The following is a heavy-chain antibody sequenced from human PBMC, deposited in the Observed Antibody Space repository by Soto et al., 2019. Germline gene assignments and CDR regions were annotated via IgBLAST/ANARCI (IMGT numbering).Heavy chain of an antibody. D-gene: IGHD6-13*01. CDR3: ARGNPGIAAAGFDY. Sequence: SETLSLTCTVSGGSISSGDYYWSWIRQPPGKGLEWIGYIYYSGSTYYNPSLKSRVTISVDTSKNQFSLKLSSVTAADTAVYYCARGNPGIAAAGFDYWGQGTLVTVSS. CDR2: IYYSGST. CDR1: GGSISSGDYY. V-gene: IGHV4-30-4*01. J-gene: IGHJ4*02.